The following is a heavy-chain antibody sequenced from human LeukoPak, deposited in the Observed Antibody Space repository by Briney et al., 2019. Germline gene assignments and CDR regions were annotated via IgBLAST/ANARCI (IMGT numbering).Heavy chain of an antibody. J-gene: IGHJ4*02. Sequence: GGSLRLYCAASGFTFSTYTMHWVRQAPGKGPEWVATISSDGSDKFSADSMKGRFTISRDNSENTLYLQLDSLRPEDTAVYYCVSTVGSAPDYYGSGGFALLDYWGQGTLVTVSS. CDR3: VSTVGSAPDYYGSGGFALLDY. CDR2: ISSDGSDK. D-gene: IGHD3-10*01. CDR1: GFTFSTYT. V-gene: IGHV3-30*04.